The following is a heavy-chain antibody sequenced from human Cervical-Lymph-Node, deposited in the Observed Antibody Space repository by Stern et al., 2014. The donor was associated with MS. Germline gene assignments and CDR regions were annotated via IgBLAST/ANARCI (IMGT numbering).Heavy chain of an antibody. CDR2: IYHSGST. J-gene: IGHJ4*02. CDR3: ARGRDFWSGYGGYFDY. Sequence: QVQLQESGSGLVKPSQTLSLTCAVSGGSISSGGYSWSWIRQPPGKGLEWIGYIYHSGSTYYNPSLKSRVTISVDRSKNQFSLKLSSGTAADTAVYYCARGRDFWSGYGGYFDYWGQGTLVTVSS. V-gene: IGHV4-30-2*01. D-gene: IGHD3-3*01. CDR1: GGSISSGGYS.